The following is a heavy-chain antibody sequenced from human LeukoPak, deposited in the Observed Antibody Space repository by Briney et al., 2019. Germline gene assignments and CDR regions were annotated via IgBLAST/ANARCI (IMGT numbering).Heavy chain of an antibody. Sequence: GGSLRLSCAASGFTFSSYAMSWVRQAPGKGLEWVSAISGSGGSTYYADSVKGRFTISRDNSMNTLYLQMNSLRAEDTAVYYCAKDPPRIYGSGSYYNPYYFNYWGQGTLVTVSS. CDR1: GFTFSSYA. V-gene: IGHV3-23*01. D-gene: IGHD3-10*01. CDR3: AKDPPRIYGSGSYYNPYYFNY. CDR2: ISGSGGST. J-gene: IGHJ4*02.